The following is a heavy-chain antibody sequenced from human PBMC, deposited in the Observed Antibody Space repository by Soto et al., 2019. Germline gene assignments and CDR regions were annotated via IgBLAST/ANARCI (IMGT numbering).Heavy chain of an antibody. CDR2: VIPIFGTA. Sequence: QVQLVQSGAEVKKPGFSVTVSCKASGGTFSSYAISWVRQAPGHGLEWMGGVIPIFGTANYAQKFQGRVTITAEESTRPAYMELSSLRSEDTDVYYCARAVNDILTGYYTPFDYCGQGTLVTVSS. D-gene: IGHD3-9*01. V-gene: IGHV1-69*01. J-gene: IGHJ4*02. CDR3: ARAVNDILTGYYTPFDY. CDR1: GGTFSSYA.